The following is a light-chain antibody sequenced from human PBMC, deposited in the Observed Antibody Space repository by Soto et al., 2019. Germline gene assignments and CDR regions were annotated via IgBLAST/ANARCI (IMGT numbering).Light chain of an antibody. CDR3: QHYDNVPTFT. Sequence: IPMTQSPSSLSASVGDRVTITCQASQDISDYLNWYQQRPGKAPKLLIYDASNLEAGVPSRFTGSGFGTHFTLSISSLQPEDYATYFCQHYDNVPTFTFGPGTKVDIK. J-gene: IGKJ3*01. CDR2: DAS. CDR1: QDISDY. V-gene: IGKV1-33*01.